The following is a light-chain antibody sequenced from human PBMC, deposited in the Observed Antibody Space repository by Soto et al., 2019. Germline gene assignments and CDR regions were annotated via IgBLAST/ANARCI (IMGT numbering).Light chain of an antibody. CDR2: AAS. Sequence: DIQMTQSPSSVSASVGDRVTITCRASQGIRSWLAWFQQKPGKAPQLLIYAASSLQSVVPSRLSGRGSGTGFTLAISSLQPEDVATYYGPPANSFPLTFGGGTKVEIK. CDR1: QGIRSW. V-gene: IGKV1-12*01. J-gene: IGKJ4*01. CDR3: PPANSFPLT.